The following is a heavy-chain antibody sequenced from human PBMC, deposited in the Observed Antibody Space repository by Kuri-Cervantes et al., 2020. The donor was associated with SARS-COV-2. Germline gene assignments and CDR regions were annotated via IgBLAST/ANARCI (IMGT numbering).Heavy chain of an antibody. CDR3: ASGGVATPYYAMDV. D-gene: IGHD2-8*02. Sequence: SVKVSCKASGGTFRNYGFSWVRQAPGQRLEWMGGIIPILGPANYAPRFQGRATITADQSTNIAYVELNSLTSEDTAVYYCASGGVATPYYAMDVWGQGTTVTVSS. CDR1: GGTFRNYG. V-gene: IGHV1-69*10. CDR2: IIPILGPA. J-gene: IGHJ6*02.